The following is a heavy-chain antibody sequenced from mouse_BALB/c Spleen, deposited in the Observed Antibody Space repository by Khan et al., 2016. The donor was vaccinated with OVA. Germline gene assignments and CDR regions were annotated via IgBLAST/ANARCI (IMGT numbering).Heavy chain of an antibody. J-gene: IGHJ3*01. CDR2: ISYGGGST. Sequence: EVELVESGGGLVQPGGSLNLSCATSGFTFSDYYLYWVRQTPEKWLEWVADISYGGGSTYYPDTVKGRFTISRDNAKNTLYLQMSRLKSEDTAMYYCARHYYDGIAYWGPGTLVAVTS. CDR3: ARHYYDGIAY. V-gene: IGHV5-12*02. D-gene: IGHD1-1*01. CDR1: GFTFSDYY.